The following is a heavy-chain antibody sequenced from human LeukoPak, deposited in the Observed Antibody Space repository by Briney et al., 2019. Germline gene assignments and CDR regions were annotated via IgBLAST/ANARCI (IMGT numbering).Heavy chain of an antibody. J-gene: IGHJ4*02. D-gene: IGHD5-18*01. CDR3: AKGASYSYGDPDY. CDR2: ISGSGSNT. CDR1: GFTFSNYA. V-gene: IGHV3-23*01. Sequence: GGSLRLSCAASGFTFSNYAMSWVRQAPGKGLEWVSAISGSGSNTFYAESVKGRFTISRDNSKNTLNLQMNSLRVEDTAVYYRAKGASYSYGDPDYWGQGTLVTVSS.